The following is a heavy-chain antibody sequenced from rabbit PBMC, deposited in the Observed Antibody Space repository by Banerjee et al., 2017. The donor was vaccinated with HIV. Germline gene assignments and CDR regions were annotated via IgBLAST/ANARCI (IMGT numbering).Heavy chain of an antibody. Sequence: QEPLKETGGGLVQPGGSLTLTCKASGFDLSNYYYMCWVRQAPGKGLEWIACIHSVSGSTYYASWAKGRFTISKTSSPTVTLQMTSLTAADTATYFCARGTGGAGYGVYGEGILWGPGTLVTVS. V-gene: IGHV1S45*01. CDR3: ARGTGGAGYGVYGEGIL. J-gene: IGHJ4*01. D-gene: IGHD2-1*01. CDR2: IHSVSGST. CDR1: GFDLSNYYY.